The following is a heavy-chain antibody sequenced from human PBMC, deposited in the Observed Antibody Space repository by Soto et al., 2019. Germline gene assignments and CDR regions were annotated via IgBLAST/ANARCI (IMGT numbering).Heavy chain of an antibody. CDR2: IYYSGST. V-gene: IGHV4-39*07. J-gene: IGHJ3*02. CDR3: ARDIGTGLTHAFDI. CDR1: GGSISSSSYY. Sequence: SETLSLTCTVSGGSISSSSYYWGWIRQPPGKGLEWIGSIYYSGSTYYNPSLKSRVTISVDTSKNQFSLKLSSVTAADTAVYYCARDIGTGLTHAFDIWGQGTMVTVSS. D-gene: IGHD7-27*01.